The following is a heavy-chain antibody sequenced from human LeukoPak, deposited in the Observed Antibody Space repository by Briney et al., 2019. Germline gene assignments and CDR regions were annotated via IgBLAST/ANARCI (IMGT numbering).Heavy chain of an antibody. V-gene: IGHV4-34*01. CDR2: INHSGST. CDR1: GGSFSGYY. J-gene: IGHJ4*02. CDR3: ARRGRRRPHFDY. Sequence: PSETLSLTCAVYGGSFSGYYWSWIRQPPGKGLEWIGEINHSGSTNYNPSLKSRVTISVDTSKNQFSLKLSSVTAADTAVYYCARRGRRRPHFDYWGQGTLVTVSS.